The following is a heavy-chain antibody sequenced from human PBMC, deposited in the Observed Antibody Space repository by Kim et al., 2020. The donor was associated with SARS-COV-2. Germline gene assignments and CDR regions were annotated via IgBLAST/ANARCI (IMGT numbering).Heavy chain of an antibody. CDR1: GFNFREYW. CDR3: ARGASYSFEY. J-gene: IGHJ4*02. Sequence: GGSLRLSCAASGFNFREYWMRWVRQSPGKGLEWVADLNEDGSEKFYMDSVRGRFTISRDNAKNSLFLQMNSLRAEDAALYYCARGASYSFEYWGQGFLVT. V-gene: IGHV3-7*01. CDR2: LNEDGSEK.